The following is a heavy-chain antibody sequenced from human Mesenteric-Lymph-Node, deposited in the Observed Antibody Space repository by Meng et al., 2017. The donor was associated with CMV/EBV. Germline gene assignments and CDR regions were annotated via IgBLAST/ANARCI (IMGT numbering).Heavy chain of an antibody. CDR3: ATSTIVIYNYSDP. D-gene: IGHD1-20*01. CDR1: GGSISSGDYY. Sequence: SETLSLTCPVSGGSISSGDYYWSWIRQPPGKGLEWIGYIYYSGSTYYNPSLKSRVTMSLDTSKNQFALRLSSVTAADTAVYYCATSTIVIYNYSDPRDQGTLVTVSS. J-gene: IGHJ5*02. V-gene: IGHV4-30-4*08. CDR2: IYYSGST.